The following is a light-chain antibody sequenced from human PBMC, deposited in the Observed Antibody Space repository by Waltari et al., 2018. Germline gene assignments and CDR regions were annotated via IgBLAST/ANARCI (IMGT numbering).Light chain of an antibody. CDR1: QNINTW. J-gene: IGKJ4*01. CDR3: QQYIAYPLT. V-gene: IGKV1-5*03. Sequence: DIQMTQSPSTLSASVGDRVTITCLASQNINTWLAWYQQKPGKAPNHLIYSASTLESGVPSRFSGSGFGTEFTLTISSLQPDDFATYYCQQYIAYPLTFGAGTNVEI. CDR2: SAS.